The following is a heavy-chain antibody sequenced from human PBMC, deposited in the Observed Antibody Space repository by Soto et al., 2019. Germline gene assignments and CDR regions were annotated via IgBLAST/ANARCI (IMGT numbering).Heavy chain of an antibody. CDR1: GYNFAGNW. Sequence: GESLKISCKGSGYNFAGNWISWVRQMPGKGLEWMGRIDPSDSYSNYSPSFQGHVTISVDKSISTAYLQWSSLKASDTAIYYCARRDNAVVSYMGGAFDIWGPGTMVTVSS. V-gene: IGHV5-10-1*01. D-gene: IGHD3-22*01. CDR2: IDPSDSYS. CDR3: ARRDNAVVSYMGGAFDI. J-gene: IGHJ3*02.